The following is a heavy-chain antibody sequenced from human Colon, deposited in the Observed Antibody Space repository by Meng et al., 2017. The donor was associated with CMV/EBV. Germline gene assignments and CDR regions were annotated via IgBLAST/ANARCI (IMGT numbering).Heavy chain of an antibody. J-gene: IGHJ6*02. CDR2: INPNSGDT. V-gene: IGHV1-2*02. CDR3: ARAKLTGDSRYYGMAV. D-gene: IGHD1-1*01. CDR1: GYTFSDYF. Sequence: ASVKVSCKASGYTFSDYFVQWVRQAPGQGLEWLGYINPNSGDTNYAQKFQDRVTLTRDTSVRTVYMELTSLTSDDTAMYFCARAKLTGDSRYYGMAVWGQGTAVTVSS.